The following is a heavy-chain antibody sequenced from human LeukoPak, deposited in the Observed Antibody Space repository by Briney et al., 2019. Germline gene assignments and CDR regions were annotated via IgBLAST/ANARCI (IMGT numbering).Heavy chain of an antibody. D-gene: IGHD3-16*01. CDR3: ASGRSSYVFQH. J-gene: IGHJ1*01. CDR2: IHYSGST. V-gene: IGHV4-31*03. CDR1: GGSISSGGYY. Sequence: SETLSLTCTVSGGSISSGGYYWSWIRQHPGKGLEWIGYIHYSGSTYYNPSLKSRVTISVDTSKNQFSLKLSSVTAADTAVYYCASGRSSYVFQHWGQGTLVTVSS.